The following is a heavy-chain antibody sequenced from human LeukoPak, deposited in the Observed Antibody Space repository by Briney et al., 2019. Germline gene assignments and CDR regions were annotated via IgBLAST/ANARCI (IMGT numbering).Heavy chain of an antibody. J-gene: IGHJ3*02. CDR1: GYTLVDFS. CDR2: FDPEDGET. V-gene: IGHV1-24*01. CDR3: ATGYTSVVTVDTFDI. Sequence: ASVKVSCKVSGYTLVDFSMHWVRQAPGKGLEWMGGFDPEDGETIYAQKFQGRVTMTEDTSTGTAYMKLSSLRSEDTAVYYCATGYTSVVTVDTFDIWGQGAMVTVSS. D-gene: IGHD4-23*01.